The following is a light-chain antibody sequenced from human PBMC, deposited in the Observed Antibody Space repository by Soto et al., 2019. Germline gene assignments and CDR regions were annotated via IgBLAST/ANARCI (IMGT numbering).Light chain of an antibody. V-gene: IGKV3-15*01. J-gene: IGKJ3*01. CDR3: QQYNNWPPVT. CDR2: GAS. CDR1: QSVSSN. Sequence: EIVMTQCPATLSVSPGERATLSCRASQSVSSNLAWYQQKPGQAPRLLIYGASTRATGIPARFSGSGSGTEFTLTISSLQSEDFAVYYCQQYNNWPPVTFGPGTKVDIK.